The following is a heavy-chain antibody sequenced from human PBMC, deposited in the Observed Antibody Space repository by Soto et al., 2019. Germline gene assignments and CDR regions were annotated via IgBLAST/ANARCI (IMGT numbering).Heavy chain of an antibody. Sequence: PGGSLRLSCAGSGFTFSGYAMTWVRQAPGKGLEWVSVISTSGDRPDYADSVKGRFTISRDNSKNMLYLQMNSLRAEDTAIYYCAFRGTFHSHCWGHGTPVTVSS. CDR2: ISTSGDRP. CDR1: GFTFSGYA. CDR3: AFRGTFHSHC. D-gene: IGHD3-16*01. V-gene: IGHV3-23*01. J-gene: IGHJ4*01.